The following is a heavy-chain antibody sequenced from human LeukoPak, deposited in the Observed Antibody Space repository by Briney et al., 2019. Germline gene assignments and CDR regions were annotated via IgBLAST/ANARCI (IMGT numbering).Heavy chain of an antibody. CDR1: GGSISSGNYY. J-gene: IGHJ4*02. V-gene: IGHV4-39*01. D-gene: IGHD3-3*01. CDR3: ARCGYYDFWSGHNPATFDS. Sequence: PSEALSLTCTVSGGSISSGNYYWGWIRQPPGKGLEWIGSIYYSGSTYYNPSLKSRVTISLDTSKNQFSLKLSSVTAADTAVYYCARCGYYDFWSGHNPATFDSWGQGTLVTVSS. CDR2: IYYSGST.